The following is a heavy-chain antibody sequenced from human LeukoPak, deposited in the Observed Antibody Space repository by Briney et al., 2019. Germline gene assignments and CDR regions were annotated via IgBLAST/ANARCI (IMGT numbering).Heavy chain of an antibody. CDR3: ARVARGVHGGLGYYYYYMDV. CDR2: TYYRSEWYN. CDR1: GDSVSSNSAA. Sequence: SQTLSLTCAISGDSVSSNSAAWNWIRQSPSRGLEWLGRTYYRSEWYNDYAVSVKSRITINPDTSKNQFSLQLNSVTPEDTAVYYCARVARGVHGGLGYYYYYMDVWGKGTTVTVSS. V-gene: IGHV6-1*01. J-gene: IGHJ6*03. D-gene: IGHD3-10*01.